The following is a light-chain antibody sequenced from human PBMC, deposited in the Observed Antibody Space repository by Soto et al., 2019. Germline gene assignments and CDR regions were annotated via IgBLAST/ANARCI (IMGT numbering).Light chain of an antibody. Sequence: QSALTQPASVSGSPGQSITISCTGSNSDIGTYNYVSWYQQHPGKAPKLIIYEVTNRPSEVSDRFSGSKSGNTASLTISGLQSEDEAFYHCSSYTSSSTVIFGGGTKLTVL. CDR1: NSDIGTYNY. CDR3: SSYTSSSTVI. V-gene: IGLV2-14*01. CDR2: EVT. J-gene: IGLJ2*01.